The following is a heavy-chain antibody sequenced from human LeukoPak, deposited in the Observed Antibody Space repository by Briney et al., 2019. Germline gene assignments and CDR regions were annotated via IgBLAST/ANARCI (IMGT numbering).Heavy chain of an antibody. V-gene: IGHV3-21*01. D-gene: IGHD3-10*01. CDR2: ISTSSSYI. Sequence: GGSLRLSCAASGFTFSSFSMNWVRQAPGRGLEWVSSISTSSSYIYYADSVKGRFTVSRDDAKNSLFLQMNSLRAEDTAPYYCARDVNYFGSGRYYNPYYFDYWGQGTLVTVSS. CDR3: ARDVNYFGSGRYYNPYYFDY. CDR1: GFTFSSFS. J-gene: IGHJ4*02.